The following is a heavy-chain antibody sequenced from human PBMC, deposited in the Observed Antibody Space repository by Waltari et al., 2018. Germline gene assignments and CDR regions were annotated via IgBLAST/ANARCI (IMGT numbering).Heavy chain of an antibody. J-gene: IGHJ1*01. D-gene: IGHD3-22*01. CDR1: GYSFTSYG. CDR2: RSPGDTET. Sequence: EVQLVQSGAEVKKPGESLKISCKGSGYSFTSYGIGWVRQMPGKGLEWIGVRSPGDTETRYSPAFQGQDTISAETSVGSAYLHWSSRKASDTAMYDCARRYYYDSSGYYYGCWGQGALVTVAS. V-gene: IGHV5-51*01. CDR3: ARRYYYDSSGYYYGC.